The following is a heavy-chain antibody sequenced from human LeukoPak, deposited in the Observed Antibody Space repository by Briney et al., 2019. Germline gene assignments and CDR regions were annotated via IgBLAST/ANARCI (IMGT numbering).Heavy chain of an antibody. CDR1: GYTFTSHD. D-gene: IGHD1-1*01. CDR3: ARGYSPTIRTTGNDY. Sequence: ASVKVSCRASGYTFTSHDINWVRLATGQGLEWMGWMNPDSGNTGFAQKFQGRVTMGRDTSINTAYMELHSLTSEDTAVYYCARGYSPTIRTTGNDYWGQGTLVTVSS. J-gene: IGHJ4*02. V-gene: IGHV1-8*01. CDR2: MNPDSGNT.